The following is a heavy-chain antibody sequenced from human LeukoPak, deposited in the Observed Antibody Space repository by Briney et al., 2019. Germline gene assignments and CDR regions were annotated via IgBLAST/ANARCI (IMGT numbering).Heavy chain of an antibody. J-gene: IGHJ4*02. V-gene: IGHV3-23*01. D-gene: IGHD4-17*01. CDR3: ARPGSPYDYGDYGDY. Sequence: PGGSLRLSCAASGFTFSSYAMSWVRQAPGKELEWVSTISDGGSSAYFADSVKGRFTISRDNSKNTLYLQMNSLRAEDTAVYYCARPGSPYDYGDYGDYWGQGTLVTVSS. CDR1: GFTFSSYA. CDR2: ISDGGSSA.